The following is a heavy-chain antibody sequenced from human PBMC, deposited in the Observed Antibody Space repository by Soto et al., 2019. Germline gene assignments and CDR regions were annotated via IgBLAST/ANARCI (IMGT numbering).Heavy chain of an antibody. CDR1: GGTFSSYA. Sequence: QVQLVQSGAEVKKPGSSVKVSCKASGGTFSSYAFAWVRQAPGQGLEWMGGIIPIFATANYAQKFQGRVTITADESTTTAYMELSSLRSEDTALYSCARPFAYDDPQGGWFDPWGQGTLVPVSS. J-gene: IGHJ5*02. CDR2: IIPIFATA. CDR3: ARPFAYDDPQGGWFDP. V-gene: IGHV1-69*01. D-gene: IGHD1-1*01.